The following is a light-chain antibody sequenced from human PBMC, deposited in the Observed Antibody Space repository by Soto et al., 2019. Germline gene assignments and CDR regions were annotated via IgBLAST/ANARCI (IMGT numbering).Light chain of an antibody. J-gene: IGKJ1*01. CDR1: QSISSW. V-gene: IGKV1-5*03. CDR2: KAS. Sequence: DIQMTQSPSTLSASVGDRVTITCRASQSISSWLAWYQQKPGKAPKLLIHKASTLESGVPSRFSGSESGTEFTLTISSLQPDDFATYYCQQYKTYPWTFGQGTKVEI. CDR3: QQYKTYPWT.